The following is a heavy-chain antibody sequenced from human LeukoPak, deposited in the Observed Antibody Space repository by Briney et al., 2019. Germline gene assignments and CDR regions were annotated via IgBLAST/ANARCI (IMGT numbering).Heavy chain of an antibody. D-gene: IGHD1-26*01. CDR3: ARTEWELLWYFDY. V-gene: IGHV1-46*01. J-gene: IGHJ4*02. CDR1: GGTFSSYA. Sequence: ASVKVSCKASGGTFSSYAISWVRQAPGQGLEWMGIINPSGGSTSYAQKFQGRVTITRDTSASTAYMELSSLRSEDTAVYYCARTEWELLWYFDYWGQGTLVTVSS. CDR2: INPSGGST.